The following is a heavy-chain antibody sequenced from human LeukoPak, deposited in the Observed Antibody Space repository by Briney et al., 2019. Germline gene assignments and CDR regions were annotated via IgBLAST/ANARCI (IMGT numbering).Heavy chain of an antibody. Sequence: GGSLRLSCAASGFTFDDYAMHWVRQAPGKGLEWVSGISWNSGSIGYADSVKGRFTISRDNSKNTLYLQMNSLRAEDTAVYYCAKDRGYYYDSSGYSSLFDYWGQGTLVTVSS. CDR3: AKDRGYYYDSSGYSSLFDY. CDR2: ISWNSGSI. J-gene: IGHJ4*02. D-gene: IGHD3-22*01. V-gene: IGHV3-9*01. CDR1: GFTFDDYA.